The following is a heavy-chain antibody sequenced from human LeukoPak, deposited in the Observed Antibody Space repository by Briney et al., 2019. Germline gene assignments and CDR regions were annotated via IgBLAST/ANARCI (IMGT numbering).Heavy chain of an antibody. CDR2: IRNDGNDK. CDR1: GFTFTEHG. CDR3: AGGVAGAINPYYFDY. D-gene: IGHD3-16*02. Sequence: GGSLRLSCAASGFTFTEHGMHWVRQAPGKGLEWFSFIRNDGNDKYYADAVKGRFTVSRDNSKNTLYLQMNSLRAEDTAVYYCAGGVAGAINPYYFDYWGQGTLVTVSS. J-gene: IGHJ4*02. V-gene: IGHV3-30*02.